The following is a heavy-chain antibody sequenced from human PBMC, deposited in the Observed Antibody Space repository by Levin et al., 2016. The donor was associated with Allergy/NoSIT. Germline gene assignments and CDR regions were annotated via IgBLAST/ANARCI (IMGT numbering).Heavy chain of an antibody. D-gene: IGHD3-10*01. Sequence: GESLKISCAASGYAFGTYAMSWVRQAPGKGLEWVSFISATGSLTKYADSVKGRFTISRDNSKNTAYLQMNSLTAEDTAVYYCAKDYGSGSHRLYYFDCWGQGTLVTVSS. CDR2: ISATGSLT. V-gene: IGHV3-23*01. CDR1: GYAFGTYA. CDR3: AKDYGSGSHRLYYFDC. J-gene: IGHJ4*02.